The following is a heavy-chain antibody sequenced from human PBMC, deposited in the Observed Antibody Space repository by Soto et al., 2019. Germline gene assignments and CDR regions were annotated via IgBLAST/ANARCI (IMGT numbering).Heavy chain of an antibody. CDR2: ISWNSGSI. CDR3: AKDILLAAGDAFDI. D-gene: IGHD6-13*01. J-gene: IGHJ3*02. V-gene: IGHV3-9*01. Sequence: PGGSLRLSCAASGFTFDDYAMHWVRQAPGKGLEWVSGISWNSGSIGYADSVKGRFTISRDNAKNSLYLQMNSLRAEDTALYYCAKDILLAAGDAFDIWGQGTMVTVSS. CDR1: GFTFDDYA.